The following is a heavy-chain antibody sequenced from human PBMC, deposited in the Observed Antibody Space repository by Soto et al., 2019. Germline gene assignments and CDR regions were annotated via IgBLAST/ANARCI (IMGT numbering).Heavy chain of an antibody. CDR2: IYYSGST. CDR3: ASGLDSYGYKYYFDY. V-gene: IGHV4-59*01. Sequence: SETLSLTCTVSGGSISSYYWSWIRQPPGKGLEWIGYIYYSGSTNYNPSLKSRVTISVDTPKNQFSLKLSSVTAADTAVYYCASGLDSYGYKYYFDYWGQGTLVTVSS. D-gene: IGHD5-18*01. CDR1: GGSISSYY. J-gene: IGHJ4*02.